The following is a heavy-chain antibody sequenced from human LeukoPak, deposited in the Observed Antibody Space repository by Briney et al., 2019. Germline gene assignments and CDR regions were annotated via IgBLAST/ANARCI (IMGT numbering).Heavy chain of an antibody. CDR3: ARGDWISGCDP. V-gene: IGHV6-1*01. CDR1: GDSVSSNRAG. Sequence: SQTLSLTCAISGDSVSSNRAGWNWIRQSPSRGLEWLGRTYYRSKWYNEYAVSVKSRITINPDTSKNRFSLQLNSVTPEDTAVYYCARGDWISGCDPWGQGTLVTVSS. D-gene: IGHD3/OR15-3a*01. J-gene: IGHJ5*02. CDR2: TYYRSKWYN.